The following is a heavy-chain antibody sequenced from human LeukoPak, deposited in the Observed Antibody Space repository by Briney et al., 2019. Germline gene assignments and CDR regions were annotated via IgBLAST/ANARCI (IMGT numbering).Heavy chain of an antibody. CDR3: ARGLWYYDSSGYYSHYYYYMDV. Sequence: GASVKVSCKASGYTFTSYDINWVRQATGQGLEWMGWMNPNRGNTGYAQKFQGRVTMTRNTSISTAYMELSSLRSEDTAVFYCARGLWYYDSSGYYSHYYYYMDVWGKGTTVTVSS. D-gene: IGHD3-22*01. CDR2: MNPNRGNT. CDR1: GYTFTSYD. V-gene: IGHV1-8*01. J-gene: IGHJ6*03.